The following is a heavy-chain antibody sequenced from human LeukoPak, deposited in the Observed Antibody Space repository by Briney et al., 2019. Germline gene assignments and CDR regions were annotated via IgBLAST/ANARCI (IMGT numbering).Heavy chain of an antibody. CDR2: INHRGSA. Sequence: SETLSLTCAVYGGSFSGHYWTWIRQSPGKALEWVGEINHRGSAHYAPSPRSRVTISVETAKNQFSLRLNCVTAADTAVYYCARGVVAGSLGDYYYYMDGWGKGTTVTVSS. D-gene: IGHD6-19*01. V-gene: IGHV4-34*01. CDR3: ARGVVAGSLGDYYYYMDG. CDR1: GGSFSGHY. J-gene: IGHJ6*03.